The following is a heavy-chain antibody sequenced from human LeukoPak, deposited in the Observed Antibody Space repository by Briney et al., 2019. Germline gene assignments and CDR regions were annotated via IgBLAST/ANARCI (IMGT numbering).Heavy chain of an antibody. CDR3: ARDPCSSINCPLRF. V-gene: IGHV4-34*01. CDR1: GGSLSGSY. CDR2: INHSGRT. Sequence: SETLSLTCAVSGGSLSGSYCTWVRQSPGEGLEWIGEINHSGRTNYNPSLQGRVTISLDTTRSQFSLILRSVTAADTAVYYCARDPCSSINCPLRFWGQGTLVTVSS. J-gene: IGHJ4*02. D-gene: IGHD2-2*01.